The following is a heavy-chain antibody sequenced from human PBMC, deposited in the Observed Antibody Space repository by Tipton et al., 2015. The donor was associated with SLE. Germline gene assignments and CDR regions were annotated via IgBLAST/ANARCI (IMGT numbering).Heavy chain of an antibody. CDR1: GDSVSANGAA. CDR3: ATFRRDGYNSVYYFDY. D-gene: IGHD5-24*01. J-gene: IGHJ4*02. V-gene: IGHV6-1*01. Sequence: GLVKPSQTLSLTCAISGDSVSANGAAWNWIRQSPSRGFEWLGRTYYRSKWSSDCAVSVKSRITINADTSKNQFSLQLDSVTPEDTAVYYCATFRRDGYNSVYYFDYWGQGTLVTVSS. CDR2: TYYRSKWSS.